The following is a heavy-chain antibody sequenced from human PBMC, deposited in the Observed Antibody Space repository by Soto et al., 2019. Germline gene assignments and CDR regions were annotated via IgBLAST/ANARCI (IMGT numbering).Heavy chain of an antibody. CDR1: GGSISSGGYS. CDR3: GRGGWLSDSFDI. Sequence: SETLSLTCAVCGGSISSGGYSWSWIRQPPGKGLEWIGYIYHSGGTYYHPSLKSRVTISLDRSKNQFSLKLISVTAADTAVYYCGRGGWLSDSFDIWGQGTMVTVSS. CDR2: IYHSGGT. D-gene: IGHD3-22*01. J-gene: IGHJ3*02. V-gene: IGHV4-30-2*01.